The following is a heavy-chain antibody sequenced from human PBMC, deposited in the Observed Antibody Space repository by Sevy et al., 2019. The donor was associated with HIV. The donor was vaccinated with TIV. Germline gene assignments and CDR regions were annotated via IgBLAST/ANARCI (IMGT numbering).Heavy chain of an antibody. CDR3: TTDGGGVHGAFDI. D-gene: IGHD3-16*01. J-gene: IGHJ3*02. CDR2: IKSKTDGATT. V-gene: IGHV3-15*01. CDR1: GFTFSNAW. Sequence: GGSLRLSCAASGFTFSNAWMSWVRQAPGKGLEWFARIKSKTDGATTGYAATVKGRFTISRDDSKNTLYLQMNSLKTADTAVYYCTTDGGGVHGAFDIWGQGTMVTVSS.